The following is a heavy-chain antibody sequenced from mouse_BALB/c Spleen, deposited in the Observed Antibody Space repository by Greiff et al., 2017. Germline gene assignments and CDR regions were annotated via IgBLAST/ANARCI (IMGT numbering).Heavy chain of an antibody. CDR3: ARGETGSYAMDY. D-gene: IGHD4-1*01. V-gene: IGHV1-87*01. CDR2: IYPGDGDT. J-gene: IGHJ4*01. CDR1: GYTFTSYW. Sequence: QVQLQQSGAELARPGASVKLSCKASGYTFTSYWMQWVKQRPGQGLEWIGAIYPGDGDTRYTQKFKGKATLTADKSSSTAYMQLSSLASEDSAVYYCARGETGSYAMDYWGQGTSVTVSS.